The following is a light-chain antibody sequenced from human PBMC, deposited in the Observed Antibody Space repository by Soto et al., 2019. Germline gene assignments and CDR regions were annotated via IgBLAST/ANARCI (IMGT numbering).Light chain of an antibody. CDR2: WAS. J-gene: IGKJ5*01. Sequence: DIVMTQSPDSLAVSLGERATINCKSSQSVLYSSNNKNYLAWYQQKPGQPPKLLIYWASTRESGVPARFSGSGSGTEFTLIISSLQAEDVAVYYCQQYYSTPITFGQGTRLEIK. V-gene: IGKV4-1*01. CDR1: QSVLYSSNNKNY. CDR3: QQYYSTPIT.